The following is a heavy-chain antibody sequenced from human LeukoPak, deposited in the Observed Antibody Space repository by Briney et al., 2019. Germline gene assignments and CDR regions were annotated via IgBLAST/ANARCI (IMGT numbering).Heavy chain of an antibody. J-gene: IGHJ6*02. Sequence: GGSLRLSCAASGFIVSSDFMNWVRQAPGKGLEWVSAMNSGGSTFYADSVKGRFIISRDKSRNMLYFQMNSLKTEDTAVYYCTTDREGGMDVWGQGTTVTVSS. CDR1: GFIVSSDF. CDR3: TTDREGGMDV. V-gene: IGHV3-53*01. CDR2: MNSGGST.